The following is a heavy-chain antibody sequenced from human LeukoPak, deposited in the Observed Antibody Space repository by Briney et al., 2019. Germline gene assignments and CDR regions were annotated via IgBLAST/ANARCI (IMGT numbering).Heavy chain of an antibody. CDR1: GGSISSYY. CDR3: ARGRGSSWYYFDS. J-gene: IGHJ4*02. V-gene: IGHV4-4*07. Sequence: SETLSLTCTVSGGSISSYYWSWVRQPAGKGLEWVGRIYASGNTNYNPSLKGRVTMTVDTSKNQFPLNLSSETAADTAVYYCARGRGSSWYYFDSWGQGTLVTVSS. D-gene: IGHD6-13*01. CDR2: IYASGNT.